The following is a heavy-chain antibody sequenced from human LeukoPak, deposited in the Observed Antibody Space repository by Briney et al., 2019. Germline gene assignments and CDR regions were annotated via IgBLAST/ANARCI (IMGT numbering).Heavy chain of an antibody. D-gene: IGHD1-1*01. Sequence: PSETLSLTCTVSGGSFNSRSYYWGWIRQPPGAGLEWIGSVYYGGSTYYNPSLKSRVTISIDTSKNQFSLKLTSVTAADTAVYYCARGTMAAFDYWGQGTLVTVSS. J-gene: IGHJ4*02. CDR1: GGSFNSRSYY. CDR2: VYYGGST. CDR3: ARGTMAAFDY. V-gene: IGHV4-39*07.